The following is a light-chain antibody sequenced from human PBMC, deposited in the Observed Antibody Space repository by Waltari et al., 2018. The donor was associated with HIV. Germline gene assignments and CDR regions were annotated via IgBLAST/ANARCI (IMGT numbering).Light chain of an antibody. CDR1: QSVSTY. CDR3: QQRSNWLSLS. J-gene: IGKJ4*01. CDR2: GAS. Sequence: EIVLTQSPATLSLSPGERATLSCRASQSVSTYLAWYQQRPGQAPRLLIYGASNRATGIPVRFSGSGSGTGFTLTISSLEPEDFAVYYCQQRSNWLSLSFGGGTKVEIK. V-gene: IGKV3-11*01.